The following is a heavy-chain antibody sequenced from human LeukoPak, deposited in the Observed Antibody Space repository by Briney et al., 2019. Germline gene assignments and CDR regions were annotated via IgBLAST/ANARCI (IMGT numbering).Heavy chain of an antibody. CDR2: ISSSSSYI. J-gene: IGHJ4*02. Sequence: PGGSLRLSCAASGFTFSSYSMNWVRQAPGEGLEWVSSISSSSSYIYYADSVKGRFTISRDNAKNSLYLQMNSLRAEDTAVYYCARDCPFSFIAAAAPFDYWGQGTLVTVSS. D-gene: IGHD6-13*01. CDR3: ARDCPFSFIAAAAPFDY. CDR1: GFTFSSYS. V-gene: IGHV3-21*01.